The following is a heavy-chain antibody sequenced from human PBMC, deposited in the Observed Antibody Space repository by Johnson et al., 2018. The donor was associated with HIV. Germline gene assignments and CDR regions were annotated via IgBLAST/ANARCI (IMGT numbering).Heavy chain of an antibody. CDR1: GFTFSSFG. CDR2: IWSDGSNK. Sequence: QVQLVESGGGVVQPGRSLRLSCAASGFTFSSFGMHWVRQAPGKGLEWVAVIWSDGSNKYYADSVKGRFTISRDNSKNPLYLQMNSLRAEDTAVYYCARGRKDMEAADGLDNDAFDMWGQGTLVTVSS. V-gene: IGHV3-30*19. J-gene: IGHJ3*02. CDR3: ARGRKDMEAADGLDNDAFDM. D-gene: IGHD6-13*01.